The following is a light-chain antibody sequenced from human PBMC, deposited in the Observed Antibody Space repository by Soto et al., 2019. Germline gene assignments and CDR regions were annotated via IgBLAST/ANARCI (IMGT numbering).Light chain of an antibody. CDR2: YAS. J-gene: IGKJ4*01. CDR3: QQYGSSPLT. CDR1: QRVISSS. V-gene: IGKV3-20*01. Sequence: EIVVAHSPVTLSLSPGERATLACRASQRVISSSLAWYQQKPGQSPRLLISYASSRTTGIPDRFSGSGSGTDFTLTISKLEPEDFAVYYCQQYGSSPLTFGGGTKVDIK.